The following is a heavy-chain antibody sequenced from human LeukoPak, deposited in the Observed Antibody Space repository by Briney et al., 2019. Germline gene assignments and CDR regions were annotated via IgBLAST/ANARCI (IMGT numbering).Heavy chain of an antibody. Sequence: GGSLRLSCAASGFTFSSYAMSWVRQAPGKGLEWVSRINSDGSSTSYADSVKGRFTISRDNAKNTLYLQMNSLRAEDTAVYYCARGEMATISYYYYGMDVWGQGTTVTVSS. D-gene: IGHD5-24*01. CDR2: INSDGSST. J-gene: IGHJ6*02. CDR3: ARGEMATISYYYYGMDV. CDR1: GFTFSSYA. V-gene: IGHV3-74*01.